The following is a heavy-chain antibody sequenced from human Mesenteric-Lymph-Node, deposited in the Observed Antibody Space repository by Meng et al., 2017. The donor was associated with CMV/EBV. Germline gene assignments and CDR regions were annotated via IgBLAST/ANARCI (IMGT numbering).Heavy chain of an antibody. D-gene: IGHD4-23*01. J-gene: IGHJ4*02. V-gene: IGHV3-21*01. CDR2: ITSGGSYI. Sequence: GESLKISCAASGFIFSNFNMNWVRQAPGKGLEWVSTITSGGSYIYYADSVKGRFTVSRDDAKNSLYLQMSSLRAEDTAVYYCASGGNSGGWGQGTLVTVSS. CDR3: ASGGNSGG. CDR1: GFIFSNFN.